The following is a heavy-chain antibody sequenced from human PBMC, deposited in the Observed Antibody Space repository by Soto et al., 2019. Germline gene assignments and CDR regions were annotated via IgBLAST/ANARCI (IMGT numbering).Heavy chain of an antibody. CDR2: IWYDGSNT. CDR3: ARGYCSGGSCYAADY. Sequence: QVQLVESGGGVVQPGRSLRLSCAASGFTFSSYGMHWVRQAPGKGLEWVAVIWYDGSNTYYADSVKGRFTISRDNSTNTLYLQMKSLRAEDTAVYYCARGYCSGGSCYAADYWGQGTLVSVSS. J-gene: IGHJ4*02. V-gene: IGHV3-33*01. D-gene: IGHD2-15*01. CDR1: GFTFSSYG.